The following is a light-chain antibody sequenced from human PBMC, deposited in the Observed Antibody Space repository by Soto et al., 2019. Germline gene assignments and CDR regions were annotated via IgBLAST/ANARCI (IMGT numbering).Light chain of an antibody. CDR3: SSHASSNRLV. V-gene: IGLV2-8*01. J-gene: IGLJ2*01. CDR2: EVS. CDR1: SSDVGGYNY. Sequence: QSALTQPPSASGSPGQSVTISCTGTSSDVGGYNYVSWYQQHPGKAPKLMIYEVSKRPSGVPDRFSGSKSGNTASLTVSGLQAEDEAYYHCSSHASSNRLVFGGGTKLTVL.